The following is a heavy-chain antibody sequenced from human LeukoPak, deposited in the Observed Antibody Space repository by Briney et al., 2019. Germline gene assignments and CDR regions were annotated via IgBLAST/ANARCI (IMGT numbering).Heavy chain of an antibody. D-gene: IGHD5/OR15-5a*01. J-gene: IGHJ5*02. CDR2: ISSSSSYI. Sequence: PGGSLRLSCAASGFTFSSYSMNWVRQAPGKGLEWVSSISSSSSYIYYADSVRGRFTISRDNAKNSLYLQMNSLRAEDTAVYYCAREGVYDWNWFDPWGQGTLVTVSS. CDR3: AREGVYDWNWFDP. CDR1: GFTFSSYS. V-gene: IGHV3-21*01.